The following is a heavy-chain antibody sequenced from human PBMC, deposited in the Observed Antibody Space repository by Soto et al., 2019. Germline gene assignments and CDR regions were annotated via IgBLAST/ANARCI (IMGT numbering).Heavy chain of an antibody. CDR2: IWYDGSNK. D-gene: IGHD5-18*01. Sequence: QVQLVESGGGVVQPGRSLRLSCAASGFTFSIYGMHWVRQAPGKGLEWVAVIWYDGSNKYYADSVKGRFTISRDNSKNTLYQQMNSLRAEDTAVYYCAKEALVDTAMDTTGVDAFDIWGQGTMVTVSS. V-gene: IGHV3-33*06. CDR1: GFTFSIYG. CDR3: AKEALVDTAMDTTGVDAFDI. J-gene: IGHJ3*02.